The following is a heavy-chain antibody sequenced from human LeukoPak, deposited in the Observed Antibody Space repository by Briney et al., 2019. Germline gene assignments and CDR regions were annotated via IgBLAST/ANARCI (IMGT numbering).Heavy chain of an antibody. J-gene: IGHJ1*01. CDR2: FYHGGST. V-gene: IGHV4-38-2*02. D-gene: IGHD6-19*01. CDR3: ARGPEWLGPEYFHH. Sequence: SETLSLTCTVSGYSISTGYYWDWIRPPPGKGLEWIGTFYHGGSTYYNPSLKSRVTISVDTSKNQFSLNLTSVTAADTAIYYCARGPEWLGPEYFHHWGQGTLVTVSS. CDR1: GYSISTGYY.